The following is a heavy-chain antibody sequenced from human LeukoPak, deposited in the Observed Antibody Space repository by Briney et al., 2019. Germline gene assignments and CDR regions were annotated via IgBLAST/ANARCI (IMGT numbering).Heavy chain of an antibody. CDR3: ARTPGYSSSWWADY. CDR2: IKQDGSEK. V-gene: IGHV3-7*01. J-gene: IGHJ4*02. D-gene: IGHD6-13*01. CDR1: GSTFSSYA. Sequence: GGSLRLSCAASGSTFSSYAMSWVRQAPGKGLEWVANIKQDGSEKYYVDSVKGRFTISRDNAKNSLYLQMNSLRAEDTAVYYCARTPGYSSSWWADYWGQGTLVTVSS.